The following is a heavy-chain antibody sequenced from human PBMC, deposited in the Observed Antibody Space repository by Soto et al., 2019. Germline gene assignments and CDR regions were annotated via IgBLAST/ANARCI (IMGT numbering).Heavy chain of an antibody. V-gene: IGHV1-69*13. CDR3: ARAERGEVVDATLDY. CDR2: IIPIFGTA. CDR1: GWTFSSYA. J-gene: IGHJ4*02. Sequence: ASVKVSCKACGWTFSSYAISWVGQAPGQGLEWMGGIIPIFGTANYAQKFQGRVTITADESTSTAYMELSSLRSEDTAVYYCARAERGEVVDATLDYWGQGTLVTVSS. D-gene: IGHD2-15*01.